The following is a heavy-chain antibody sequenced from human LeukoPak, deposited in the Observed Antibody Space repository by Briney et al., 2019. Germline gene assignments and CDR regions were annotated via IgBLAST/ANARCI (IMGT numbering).Heavy chain of an antibody. V-gene: IGHV4-59*01. CDR1: GDSISNYY. CDR3: ASGNWRYYFDY. J-gene: IGHJ4*02. Sequence: SETLSLTCTISGDSISNYYWSWIRQPPGRGLEWIGYIYYSGGTDYNPSLKSRVTISVDTSKNQFSLKLSSVTAADTAVYYCASGNWRYYFDYWGQGTLVTVSS. CDR2: IYYSGGT. D-gene: IGHD1-1*01.